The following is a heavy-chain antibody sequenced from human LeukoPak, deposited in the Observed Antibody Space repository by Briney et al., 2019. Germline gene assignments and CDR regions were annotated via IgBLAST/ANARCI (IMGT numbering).Heavy chain of an antibody. D-gene: IGHD6-13*01. V-gene: IGHV1-3*01. CDR2: INAGNGNT. CDR1: GYTFTSYA. Sequence: GASVKVSCKASGYTFTSYAMHWVRQAPGQRLEWMGWINAGNGNTKYSQKFQGRVTITRDTSASTAYMELSSLRSDDTAVYFCARDRSIATAPLGYWGQGTLVTVSS. CDR3: ARDRSIATAPLGY. J-gene: IGHJ4*02.